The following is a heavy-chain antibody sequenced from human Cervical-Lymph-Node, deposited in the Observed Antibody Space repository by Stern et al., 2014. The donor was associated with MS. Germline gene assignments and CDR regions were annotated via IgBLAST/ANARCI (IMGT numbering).Heavy chain of an antibody. CDR2: VDYSGPT. J-gene: IGHJ4*02. Sequence: QLQLQESGPGLVKPSETLSLTCAVSGDSISSYTHYWAWIRQPPGKGLEWIGSVDYSGPTYYNPSHKSPFPISVDTSKNHFSLGLNSVTAADTAVYYCAKHACTGAACPFDLWGQGTLVTVSS. CDR1: GDSISSYTHY. V-gene: IGHV4-39*01. CDR3: AKHACTGAACPFDL. D-gene: IGHD2-8*02.